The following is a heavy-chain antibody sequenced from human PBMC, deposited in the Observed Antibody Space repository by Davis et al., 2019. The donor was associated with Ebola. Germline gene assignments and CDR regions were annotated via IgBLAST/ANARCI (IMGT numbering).Heavy chain of an antibody. CDR1: GFTFSDYY. J-gene: IGHJ6*02. CDR3: ARIYYYYYGMDV. CDR2: IYSGGST. V-gene: IGHV3-66*01. Sequence: GGSLRLSCAASGFTFSDYYMSWIRQAPGKGLEWVSVIYSGGSTYYADSVKGRFTISRDNSKNTLYLQMNSLRAEDTAVYYCARIYYYYYGMDVWGQGTTVTVSS.